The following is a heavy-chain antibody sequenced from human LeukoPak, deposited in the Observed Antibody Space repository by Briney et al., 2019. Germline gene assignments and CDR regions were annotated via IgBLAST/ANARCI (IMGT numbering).Heavy chain of an antibody. J-gene: IGHJ3*02. CDR3: AKDRAAVAGTSAFDI. CDR1: GFTFDDYA. CDR2: ISWNSGSI. Sequence: SGGSLRLSCAASGFTFDDYAMHWVRQAPGKGLEWVSGISWNSGSIGYADSVKGRFTISRDNAKNSLYLQMNSLRAEDTALYYCAKDRAAVAGTSAFDIWGQGTMVTVSS. D-gene: IGHD6-19*01. V-gene: IGHV3-9*01.